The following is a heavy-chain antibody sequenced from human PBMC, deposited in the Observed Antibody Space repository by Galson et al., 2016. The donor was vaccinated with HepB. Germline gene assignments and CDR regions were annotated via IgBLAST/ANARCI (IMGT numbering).Heavy chain of an antibody. V-gene: IGHV1-3*01. CDR3: ARGTVYYFDSSGYRSCYYYGMDV. CDR1: GYTFISYA. J-gene: IGHJ6*02. CDR2: INAGNGNT. D-gene: IGHD3-22*01. Sequence: SVKVSCKASGYTFISYAMHWVRQAPGQRLEWMGWINAGNGNTKYSQTFQGRVTITRDTSASTAYMEVSSLRSEDTAVYYCARGTVYYFDSSGYRSCYYYGMDVWGQGTTVTVSS.